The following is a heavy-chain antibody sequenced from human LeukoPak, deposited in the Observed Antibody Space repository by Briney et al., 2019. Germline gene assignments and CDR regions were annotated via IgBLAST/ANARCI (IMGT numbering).Heavy chain of an antibody. CDR2: IYHSGST. D-gene: IGHD6-6*01. V-gene: IGHV4-38-2*02. CDR1: GYSITSGYY. J-gene: IGHJ3*02. Sequence: SETLSLTCNVSGYSITSGYYWGWIRQPPGKGLEWIGSIYHSGSTYYNPSLKSRVTISVDTSKNQFSLKLSSVTAADTAVYYCARRRDSSSDAFDIWGQGTMVTVSS. CDR3: ARRRDSSSDAFDI.